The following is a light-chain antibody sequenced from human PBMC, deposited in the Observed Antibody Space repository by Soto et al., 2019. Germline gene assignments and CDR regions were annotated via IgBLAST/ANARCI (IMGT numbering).Light chain of an antibody. Sequence: EVVMTQSPATLSVSPGERVTFSCRASQSVTTNLAWYQHKPGQSPRLLISGASTGASGIPPRFSGSGSVTEFTLTIDRLQSADFAVYYCQQYDRWPVTFGAGTKVEIK. V-gene: IGKV3-15*01. CDR1: QSVTTN. CDR3: QQYDRWPVT. CDR2: GAS. J-gene: IGKJ4*01.